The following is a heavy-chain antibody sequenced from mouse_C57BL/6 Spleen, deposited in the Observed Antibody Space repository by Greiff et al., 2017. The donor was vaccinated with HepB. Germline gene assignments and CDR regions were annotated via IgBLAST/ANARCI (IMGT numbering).Heavy chain of an antibody. CDR1: GYTFTDYY. CDR2: IYPGSGNT. V-gene: IGHV1-76*01. J-gene: IGHJ2*01. D-gene: IGHD1-1*01. CDR3: ALRYYFDY. Sequence: VKVVESGAELVRPGASVKLSCKASGYTFTDYYINWVKQRPGQGLEWIARIYPGSGNTYYNEKFKGKATLTAEKSSSTAYMQLSSLTSEDSAVYFCALRYYFDYWGQGTTLTVSS.